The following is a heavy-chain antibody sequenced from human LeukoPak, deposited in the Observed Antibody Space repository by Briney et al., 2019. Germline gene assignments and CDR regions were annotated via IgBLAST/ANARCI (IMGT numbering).Heavy chain of an antibody. CDR2: IYYGGST. CDR3: ARGPTLWYSSSSRFDP. Sequence: SETLSLTCTVSGGSISSYYWSWIRQPPGKGLEWIGYIYYGGSTNYNPSLKSRVTISVDTSKNQFSLKLSSVTAADTAVYYCARGPTLWYSSSSRFDPWGQGTLVTVSS. V-gene: IGHV4-59*01. CDR1: GGSISSYY. D-gene: IGHD6-6*01. J-gene: IGHJ5*02.